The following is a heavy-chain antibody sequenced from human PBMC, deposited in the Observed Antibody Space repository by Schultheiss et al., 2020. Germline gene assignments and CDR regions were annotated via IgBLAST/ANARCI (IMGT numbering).Heavy chain of an antibody. CDR2: TRNKANSYTT. J-gene: IGHJ4*02. Sequence: GGSLRLSCAASGFTFSDYYMSWIRQAPGKGLEWVGRTRNKANSYTTEYAASVKGRFTISRDDSKNSLYLQMNSLKTEDTAVYYCASGEFDYWGQGTLVTVSS. D-gene: IGHD4-17*01. V-gene: IGHV3-72*01. CDR3: ASGEFDY. CDR1: GFTFSDYY.